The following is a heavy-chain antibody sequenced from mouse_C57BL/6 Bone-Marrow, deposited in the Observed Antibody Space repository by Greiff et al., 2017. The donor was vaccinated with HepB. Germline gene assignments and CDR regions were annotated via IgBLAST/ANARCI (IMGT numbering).Heavy chain of an antibody. V-gene: IGHV1-15*01. J-gene: IGHJ2*01. CDR1: GYTFTDYE. Sequence: VQLQESGAELVRPGASVTLSCKASGYTFTDYEMHWVKQTPVHGLEWIGAIDPETGGTAYNQKFEGKAILTADKSSSTAYMERRSLTSEDSAVYYCTRKSVEADDWGQGTTLTVSS. CDR3: TRKSVEADD. CDR2: IDPETGGT.